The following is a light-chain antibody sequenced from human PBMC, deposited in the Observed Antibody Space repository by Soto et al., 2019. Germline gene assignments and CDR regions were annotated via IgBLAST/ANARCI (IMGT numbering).Light chain of an antibody. CDR1: SSDVGAYKY. Sequence: QSALTQPPSASGSPGQSVTISCTGTSSDVGAYKYVSWYQQYPGKAPKLMIYEVTKRPSGVPDRFSGSKSGNTASLPVSGLLAEDEADYYCTSNIGNDIVVFGGGTKVTVL. CDR3: TSNIGNDIVV. CDR2: EVT. V-gene: IGLV2-8*01. J-gene: IGLJ2*01.